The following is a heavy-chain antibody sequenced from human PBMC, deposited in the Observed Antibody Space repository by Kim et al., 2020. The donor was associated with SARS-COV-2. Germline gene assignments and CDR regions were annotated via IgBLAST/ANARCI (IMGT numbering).Heavy chain of an antibody. CDR1: GFTFSNYY. V-gene: IGHV3-74*01. D-gene: IGHD1-20*01. J-gene: IGHJ4*02. CDR3: VRYPVSGIDY. CDR2: IYSDGSST. Sequence: GSMTLSCTASGFTFSNYYMHWVRQAPGKGLVWVSRIYSDGSSTIYADSVKGRFTISRDNAKNTLYLQMNSLRVEDTAVYYCVRYPVSGIDYWGQGTLVTVSS.